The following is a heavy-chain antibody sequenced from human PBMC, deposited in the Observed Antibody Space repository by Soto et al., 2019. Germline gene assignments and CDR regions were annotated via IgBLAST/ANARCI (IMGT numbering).Heavy chain of an antibody. CDR3: VNMMIARGAFDF. CDR2: ISPQGGST. Sequence: QSGGSLRLSCSASGFAFSSYAMHWVRQTPGKGLEYVSAISPQGGSTYYADSVKGRFTISRDDSKNTVYLQMSSLRPDDTAVYYCVNMMIARGAFDFWGQGTLVTASS. D-gene: IGHD2-21*01. V-gene: IGHV3-64D*06. J-gene: IGHJ4*02. CDR1: GFAFSSYA.